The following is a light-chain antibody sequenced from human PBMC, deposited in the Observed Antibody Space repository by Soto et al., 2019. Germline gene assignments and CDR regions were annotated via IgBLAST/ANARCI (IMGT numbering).Light chain of an antibody. J-gene: IGLJ2*01. Sequence: QSALTQPPSASGSPGQSVTISCTGTSSDVGGYNYVSWYQQHPGKAPKLMIYEVSKRPSGVPDRFSGSKSGNTASLTVSGLQAEGGADYYLSSYAGRNKTVVFGGGTKVTVL. CDR1: SSDVGGYNY. CDR3: SSYAGRNKTVV. V-gene: IGLV2-8*01. CDR2: EVS.